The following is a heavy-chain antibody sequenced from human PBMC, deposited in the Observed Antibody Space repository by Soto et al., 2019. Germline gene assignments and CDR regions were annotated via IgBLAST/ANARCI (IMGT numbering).Heavy chain of an antibody. CDR1: GFTFTSYA. J-gene: IGHJ4*02. CDR3: AKDRSGNTYRDFDY. D-gene: IGHD3-3*01. V-gene: IGHV3-23*01. CDR2: ISGSGGST. Sequence: GGSLRLSCAASGFTFTSYAMSWVRQAPGKGLEWVSAISGSGGSTYYADSVKGRFTISRDNSKNTLYVQMNSLRAEDTAIYYCAKDRSGNTYRDFDYWGQGTLVTVSS.